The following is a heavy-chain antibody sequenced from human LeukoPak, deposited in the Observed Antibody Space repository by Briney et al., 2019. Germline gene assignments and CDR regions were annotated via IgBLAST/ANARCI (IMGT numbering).Heavy chain of an antibody. Sequence: ASVKVSCKASGGTFSSYAINWVRQAAGQGLEWMGWMNPNSGHAGYTQKFQGRVTMTSDNAISTVYMEISSLRSDDAAVYYCARIKRIMEPGTVGLDSWGQGTLVTVSS. J-gene: IGHJ4*02. V-gene: IGHV1-8*02. CDR1: GGTFSSYA. D-gene: IGHD2-8*01. CDR3: ARIKRIMEPGTVGLDS. CDR2: MNPNSGHA.